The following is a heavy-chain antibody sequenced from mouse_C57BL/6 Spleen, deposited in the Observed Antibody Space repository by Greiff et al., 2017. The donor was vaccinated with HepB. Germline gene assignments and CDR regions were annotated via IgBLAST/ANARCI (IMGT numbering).Heavy chain of an antibody. CDR2: INPGSGGI. V-gene: IGHV1-54*01. Sequence: QVQLQQSGAELVRPGPSVKVSCKASGYAFTNYLIEGVKQRPGQGLEWIGVINPGSGGINSIEKFKGKATLTADKSSRTAYMQLSSLTSEDSAVYFCARERGDSSGPWFAYWGQGTLVTVSA. J-gene: IGHJ3*01. D-gene: IGHD3-2*02. CDR1: GYAFTNYL. CDR3: ARERGDSSGPWFAY.